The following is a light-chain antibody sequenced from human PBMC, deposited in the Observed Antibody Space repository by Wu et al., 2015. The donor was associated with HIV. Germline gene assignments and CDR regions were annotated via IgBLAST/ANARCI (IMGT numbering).Light chain of an antibody. CDR2: AAS. Sequence: DIQMTQSPSSLSASIGDRVTISCRASQGISNSLAWYQQKVGKAPKLLLYAASTLQSGVPSRFSGSGSGTDFTLTISSLQPEDVATYYCQKYNTAPWTFGQGTKVEMK. V-gene: IGKV1-27*01. CDR1: QGISNS. J-gene: IGKJ1*01. CDR3: QKYNTAPWT.